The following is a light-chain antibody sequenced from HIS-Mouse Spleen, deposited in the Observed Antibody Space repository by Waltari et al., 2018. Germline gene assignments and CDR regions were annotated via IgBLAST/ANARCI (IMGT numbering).Light chain of an antibody. V-gene: IGLV1-51*01. CDR3: GTWDSSLSAGWV. J-gene: IGLJ3*02. CDR1: SSNIGNTY. Sequence: QSVLTQPPSVSAAPGPKVTISCSGSSSNIGNTYVSWYQQLPGTAPKLLIYDNNKRPSGIPDRFSGSKSGTSATLGITGLQTGDEADYYCGTWDSSLSAGWVFGGGTKLTVL. CDR2: DNN.